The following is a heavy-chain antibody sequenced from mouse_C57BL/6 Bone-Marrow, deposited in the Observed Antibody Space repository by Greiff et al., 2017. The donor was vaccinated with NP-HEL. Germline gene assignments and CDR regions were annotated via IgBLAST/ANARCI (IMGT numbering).Heavy chain of an antibody. CDR3: ANYYGSVYAMDY. Sequence: VQLQQPGAELVRPGTSVKLSCKASGYTFTSYWMHWVKQRPGQGLEWIGVIDPSDSYTNYNQKFKGKATLTVDTSSSTAYMQLSSLTSEDSAVYYCANYYGSVYAMDYWGQGTSVTVSS. J-gene: IGHJ4*01. CDR2: IDPSDSYT. V-gene: IGHV1-59*01. CDR1: GYTFTSYW. D-gene: IGHD1-1*01.